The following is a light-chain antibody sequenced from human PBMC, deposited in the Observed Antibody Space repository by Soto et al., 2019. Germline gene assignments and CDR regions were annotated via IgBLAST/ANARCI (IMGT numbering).Light chain of an antibody. CDR2: VAS. CDR3: QQFNSYPLT. V-gene: IGKV1-9*01. CDR1: QGISSF. J-gene: IGKJ4*01. Sequence: DIQLTQSPSFLSASIGDRVTITCRASQGISSFLAWYQQKPGKAPKLLIYVASTLQGGVPSRFSGSGSGTELTRTISSLQPEDFETYYCQQFNSYPLTFGGGTKVEIK.